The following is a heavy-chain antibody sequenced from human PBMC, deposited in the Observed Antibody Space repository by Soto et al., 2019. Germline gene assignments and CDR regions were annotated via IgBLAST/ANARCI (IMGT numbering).Heavy chain of an antibody. CDR1: GFTFSSYG. V-gene: IGHV3-30*18. J-gene: IGHJ3*02. Sequence: PGGSLRLSCAASGFTFSSYGMHWVRQAPGKGLEWVSFISYDGSNKYYADSVRGRFTISRDNSKNTLYLQMNSLRAVDTAVYYCAKVPGIAARTDAFDIWGQGTMVTVSS. D-gene: IGHD6-6*01. CDR2: ISYDGSNK. CDR3: AKVPGIAARTDAFDI.